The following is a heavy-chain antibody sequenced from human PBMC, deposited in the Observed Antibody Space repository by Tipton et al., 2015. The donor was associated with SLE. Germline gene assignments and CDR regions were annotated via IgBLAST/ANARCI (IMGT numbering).Heavy chain of an antibody. CDR3: ARASSGYYYDY. CDR1: GGSISSYY. V-gene: IGHV4-59*01. D-gene: IGHD3-22*01. Sequence: LRLSCTVSGGSISSYYWSWIRQPPGKGLDWIGYIYYSGSTNYNPSLKSRVTISVDTSKNHFFLKLSSVTAADTAIYYCARASSGYYYDYWGQGTLVTVSS. J-gene: IGHJ4*02. CDR2: IYYSGST.